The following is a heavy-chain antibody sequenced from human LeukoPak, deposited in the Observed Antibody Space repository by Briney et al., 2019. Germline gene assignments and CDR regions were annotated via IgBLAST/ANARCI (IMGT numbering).Heavy chain of an antibody. CDR3: ARSYYYDSSDAFDI. V-gene: IGHV1-3*01. Sequence: GASVKVSCKASGYVFTTSGISWVRQAPGQGLEWMGRINAGNGNTKYSQKFQGRVTITRDTSASTAYMELSSLRSEDTAVYYCARSYYYDSSDAFDIWGQGTMVTVSS. J-gene: IGHJ3*02. D-gene: IGHD3-22*01. CDR2: INAGNGNT. CDR1: GYVFTTSG.